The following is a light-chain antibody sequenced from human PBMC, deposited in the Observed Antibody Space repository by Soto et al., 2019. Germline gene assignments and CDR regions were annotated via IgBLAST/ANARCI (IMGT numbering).Light chain of an antibody. CDR1: QNINNY. V-gene: IGKV1-33*01. CDR2: DAS. Sequence: DIQMTQFPSSLSASVGDRVTITCQASQNINNYLNWYQQKPGRAPKILIYDASNLEAGVPSRFRGSGSGTDFTFTISRLQPEDIATYYCQQYENLPTFGQGTRLEIK. CDR3: QQYENLPT. J-gene: IGKJ5*01.